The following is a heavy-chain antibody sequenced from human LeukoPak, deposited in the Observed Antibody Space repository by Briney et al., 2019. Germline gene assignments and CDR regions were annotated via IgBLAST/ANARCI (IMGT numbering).Heavy chain of an antibody. CDR3: AREVDGGSPGLFDY. CDR1: GYTFTGYY. Sequence: GASVKVSCKASGYTFTGYYMHWVRQAPGQGLEWMGWINPNSGGTNYAQKFQGRVTMTRDTSISTAYMELSRLRSDDTAVYYCAREVDGGSPGLFDYWGQGTLVTVSS. J-gene: IGHJ4*02. V-gene: IGHV1-2*02. CDR2: INPNSGGT. D-gene: IGHD2-15*01.